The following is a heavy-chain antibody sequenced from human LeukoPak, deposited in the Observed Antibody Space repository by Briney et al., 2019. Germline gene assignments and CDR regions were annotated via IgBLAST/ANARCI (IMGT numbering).Heavy chain of an antibody. V-gene: IGHV4-30-4*01. CDR1: GASISTGDYY. CDR2: IYYSGYT. CDR3: ARRKRIAAAGYYYYYMDV. D-gene: IGHD6-13*01. Sequence: SETLSLTCTVSGASISTGDYYWSWIRQPPGKGLEWIGYIYYSGYTYYNPSLKSRVTISVDTSKNQFSLKLSSVTAADTVVYYCARRKRIAAAGYYYYYMDVWGKGTTVTVSS. J-gene: IGHJ6*03.